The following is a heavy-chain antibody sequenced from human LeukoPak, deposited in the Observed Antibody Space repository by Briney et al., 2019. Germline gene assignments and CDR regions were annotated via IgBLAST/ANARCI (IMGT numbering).Heavy chain of an antibody. V-gene: IGHV3-74*01. J-gene: IGHJ4*02. Sequence: GGSLRLSCAASGFTFSRHWMHWVRHAPGKGLVWVSRIASDGSSTTYADSVKGRFSISRDNAKNTLYLQMNSLRVEDTAVYYCARGRPHGNDYWGQGTLVTVSS. CDR2: IASDGSST. D-gene: IGHD4-23*01. CDR1: GFTFSRHW. CDR3: ARGRPHGNDY.